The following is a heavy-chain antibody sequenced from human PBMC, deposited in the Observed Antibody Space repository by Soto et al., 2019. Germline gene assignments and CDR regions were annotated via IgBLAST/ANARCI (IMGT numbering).Heavy chain of an antibody. D-gene: IGHD5-18*01. Sequence: QVQLVQSGAEVKKPGASVKVSCKASGYTFTSYGISWVRQAPGQGLEWMGWISAYNGNTNYAQKLQGRVTMTTDTSTSTAYMELRSLRSDDTAVYYCARNIQRLSLDDYYGMDVWGQGTTVTVSS. CDR2: ISAYNGNT. V-gene: IGHV1-18*01. J-gene: IGHJ6*02. CDR3: ARNIQRLSLDDYYGMDV. CDR1: GYTFTSYG.